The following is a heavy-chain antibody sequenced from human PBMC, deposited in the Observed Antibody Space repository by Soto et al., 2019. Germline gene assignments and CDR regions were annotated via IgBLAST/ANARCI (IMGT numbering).Heavy chain of an antibody. CDR3: ARAGAILLWFGDRKGFDP. CDR2: INHSGST. J-gene: IGHJ5*02. V-gene: IGHV4-34*01. Sequence: PTETLSLTCAVYGGSFSGYYWSWIRQPPGKGLEWIGEINHSGSTNYNPSLKSRVTISVDTSKNQFSLKLSSVTAADTAVYYCARAGAILLWFGDRKGFDPWGQGTLVTVSS. D-gene: IGHD3-10*01. CDR1: GGSFSGYY.